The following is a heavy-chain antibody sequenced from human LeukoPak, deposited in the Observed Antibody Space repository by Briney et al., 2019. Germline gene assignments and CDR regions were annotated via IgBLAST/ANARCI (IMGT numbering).Heavy chain of an antibody. Sequence: PGGSLRLSCAASGFTFSSYSMNWVRQAPGKGLEWVSYISSSSSTIYYADSVKGRFTISRDNAKNSLYLRMNSLRDEDMAVYYCARVTIVPAAMPGNYYYYGMDVWGQGTTVTVSS. CDR1: GFTFSSYS. CDR2: ISSSSSTI. V-gene: IGHV3-48*02. J-gene: IGHJ6*02. CDR3: ARVTIVPAAMPGNYYYYGMDV. D-gene: IGHD2-2*01.